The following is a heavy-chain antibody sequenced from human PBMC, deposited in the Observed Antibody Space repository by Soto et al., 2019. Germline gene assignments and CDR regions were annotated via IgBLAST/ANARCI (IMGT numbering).Heavy chain of an antibody. CDR3: ARSWGSSRFDY. Sequence: QITLKESGPPLVKPTQTLTLTCTFSGFSLSSSGVGVGWIRQPPGKALEWLVLIFWADDERYRPALKSRLTITKDTSKNQVVLTMTNMDPLDTATYYCARSWGSSRFDYWGQGTLVTVSS. J-gene: IGHJ4*02. V-gene: IGHV2-5*02. CDR1: GFSLSSSGVG. CDR2: IFWADDE. D-gene: IGHD2-2*01.